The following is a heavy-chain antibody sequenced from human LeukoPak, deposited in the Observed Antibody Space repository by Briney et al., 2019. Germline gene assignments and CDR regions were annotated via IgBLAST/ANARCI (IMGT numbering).Heavy chain of an antibody. J-gene: IGHJ4*02. D-gene: IGHD3-22*01. V-gene: IGHV3-23*01. CDR1: GFTFSSYA. Sequence: PGGSLRLSCAASGFTFSSYAMSWVRQAPGKGLEWVSAISGSGGSTYYADSVKGRFTISRDNSKNTLYLQMNSLRAEDTAVYYCAKLGGLYYDSSGYYYFDYWGQGTLVTVSS. CDR2: ISGSGGST. CDR3: AKLGGLYYDSSGYYYFDY.